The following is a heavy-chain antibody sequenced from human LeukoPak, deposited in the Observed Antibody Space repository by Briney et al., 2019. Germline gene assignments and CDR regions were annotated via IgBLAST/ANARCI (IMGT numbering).Heavy chain of an antibody. Sequence: SVKVSCKASGGTFSSYAICWVRQAPGQGLEWMGGIIPIFGTANYAQKFQGRVTITADESTSTAYMKLSSLRSEDTAVYYCARGPSQLGVRFSMFDYWGQGTLVTVSS. J-gene: IGHJ4*02. CDR3: ARGPSQLGVRFSMFDY. V-gene: IGHV1-69*01. D-gene: IGHD3-10*01. CDR1: GGTFSSYA. CDR2: IIPIFGTA.